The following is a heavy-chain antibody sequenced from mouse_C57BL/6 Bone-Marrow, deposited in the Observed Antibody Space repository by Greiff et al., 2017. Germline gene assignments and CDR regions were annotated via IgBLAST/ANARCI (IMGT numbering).Heavy chain of an antibody. V-gene: IGHV1-9*01. Sequence: VQLQQSGAELMKPGASVKLSCKATGYTFTGYWIEWVKQRPGHGLEWIGEILPGSGRTNYTEKFKGKATFTADTSSNTAYMQLSSLTTEDSAIYCCARRNELRSPWFAYWGQGTLVTVSA. CDR3: ARRNELRSPWFAY. CDR2: ILPGSGRT. D-gene: IGHD1-1*01. J-gene: IGHJ3*01. CDR1: GYTFTGYW.